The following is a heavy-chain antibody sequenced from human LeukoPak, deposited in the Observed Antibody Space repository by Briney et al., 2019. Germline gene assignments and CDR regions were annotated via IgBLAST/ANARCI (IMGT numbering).Heavy chain of an antibody. J-gene: IGHJ4*02. V-gene: IGHV1-69*06. D-gene: IGHD2-2*02. CDR2: IIPIFGTA. Sequence: SVKVSCKASGGTFSSYAISWVRQAPGQGLEWMGRIIPIFGTANYAQKFQGRDTITADKSTSTAYMELSSLRSEDTAVYCCARELGSGVVVVPAAIKAFDYWGQGTLVTVSS. CDR3: ARELGSGVVVVPAAIKAFDY. CDR1: GGTFSSYA.